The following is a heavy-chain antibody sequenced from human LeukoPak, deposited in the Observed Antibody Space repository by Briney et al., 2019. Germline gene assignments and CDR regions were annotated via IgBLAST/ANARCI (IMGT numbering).Heavy chain of an antibody. J-gene: IGHJ4*02. CDR3: ARVPTGGLLHNTLYYFDY. CDR2: TSYDGSNK. D-gene: IGHD2-15*01. Sequence: GGSLRLSCAASGFTLSSYGMHWVRQAPGKGLEWVAVTSYDGSNKYYADSVKGRFTISRDNSKNTLYLQMNSLRAEDTAVYYCARVPTGGLLHNTLYYFDYWGQGTLVTVSS. CDR1: GFTLSSYG. V-gene: IGHV3-30-3*01.